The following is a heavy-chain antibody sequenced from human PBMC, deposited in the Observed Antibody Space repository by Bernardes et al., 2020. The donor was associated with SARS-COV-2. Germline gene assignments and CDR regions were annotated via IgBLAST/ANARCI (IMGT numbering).Heavy chain of an antibody. V-gene: IGHV4-31*01. CDR3: ARLYRSTIFGVVTRGFDP. D-gene: IGHD3-3*01. J-gene: IGHJ5*02. CDR1: GGSISSGGCY. CDR2: IYYSGCT. Sequence: SETLSLTCTVSGGSISSGGCYWSWIRQHPGKGLEWIGYIYYSGCTSYIAFPKSPVTISVDTSKNQFSLKLSSGTAADAAVYYCARLYRSTIFGVVTRGFDPWSQGTLVTVSS.